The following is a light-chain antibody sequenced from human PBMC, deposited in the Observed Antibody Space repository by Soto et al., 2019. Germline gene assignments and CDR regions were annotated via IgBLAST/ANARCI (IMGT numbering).Light chain of an antibody. V-gene: IGKV3D-20*01. Sequence: VLTQFPGTLSLSPGETATLSCGASQRVSNNFLGWYQQKPGLPPRLLIYDATSRANGIPERFSGRGSGTHFTLTISRLEPEDFAVYYCQQYGSTPWTFGRGTKVDIK. CDR1: QRVSNNF. J-gene: IGKJ1*01. CDR2: DAT. CDR3: QQYGSTPWT.